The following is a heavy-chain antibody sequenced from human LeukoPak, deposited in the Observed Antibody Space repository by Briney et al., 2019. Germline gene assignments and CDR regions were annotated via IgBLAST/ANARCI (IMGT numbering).Heavy chain of an antibody. CDR2: IYYSGST. D-gene: IGHD2/OR15-2a*01. V-gene: IGHV4-59*01. CDR1: GGSISSYY. CDR3: ARSIGPAPYFMGF. J-gene: IGHJ4*02. Sequence: SETLSLTCTVSGGSISSYYWSWIRQPPGKGLEWIGYIYYSGSTNYNPSLKSRVTISVDTSKNQFSLKLSSVTAADTAVYYCARSIGPAPYFMGFWGQGTLVTVSS.